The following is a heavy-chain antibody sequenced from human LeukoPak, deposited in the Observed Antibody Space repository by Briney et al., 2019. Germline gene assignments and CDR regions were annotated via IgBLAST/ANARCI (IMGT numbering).Heavy chain of an antibody. CDR2: ISSSGSTI. V-gene: IGHV3-11*01. J-gene: IGHJ6*02. CDR3: AKSYCSSTSCLLDFRADYYYYYGMDV. CDR1: GFTFSDYY. D-gene: IGHD2-2*01. Sequence: GGSLRLSCAASGFTFSDYYMSWIRQAPGKVLEWVSYISSSGSTIYYADSVKGRFTISRDNAKNSLYLQMNSLRAEDTAVYYCAKSYCSSTSCLLDFRADYYYYYGMDVWGQGTTVTVSS.